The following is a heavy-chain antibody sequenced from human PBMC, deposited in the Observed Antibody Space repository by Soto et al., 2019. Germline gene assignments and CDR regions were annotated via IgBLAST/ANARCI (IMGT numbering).Heavy chain of an antibody. Sequence: QVQLVQSGAEVKKPGSSVKVSCKASGGTFSSYAISWVRQAPGQGLEWMGGIIPIFGTANYAQKFQGRVTIIADKSTSTAYMELSSLRSEDTAVYYCARDGRVVVVAATPPYYGMDVWGQGTTVTVSS. CDR3: ARDGRVVVVAATPPYYGMDV. V-gene: IGHV1-69*06. D-gene: IGHD2-15*01. J-gene: IGHJ6*02. CDR1: GGTFSSYA. CDR2: IIPIFGTA.